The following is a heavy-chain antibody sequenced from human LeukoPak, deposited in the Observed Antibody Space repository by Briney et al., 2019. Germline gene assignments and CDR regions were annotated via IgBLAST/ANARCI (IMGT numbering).Heavy chain of an antibody. CDR2: LSYDGSNK. Sequence: GGSLRLSCAASGFTFSSYGMHWVRQAPGKGLEWVAVLSYDGSNKYYADSVKGRFTISRDNSKNTLYLQMNSLRAEDTAVYYCAKDREMATDFYYYGMDVWGQGTTVTVSS. V-gene: IGHV3-30*18. CDR3: AKDREMATDFYYYGMDV. D-gene: IGHD5-24*01. CDR1: GFTFSSYG. J-gene: IGHJ6*02.